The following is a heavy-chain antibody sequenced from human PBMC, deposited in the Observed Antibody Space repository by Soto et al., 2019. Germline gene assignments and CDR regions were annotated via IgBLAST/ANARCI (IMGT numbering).Heavy chain of an antibody. CDR2: MSGSGGST. CDR3: AKSPHYDILSGYFQHY. Sequence: EVQLLESGGGLVQPGGSLRLSCAASGFTFSSYAMSWVRQAPGKGLEWVSAMSGSGGSTYYADSVKGRFTISRDNSKNKLYVQVNSLRAEDTAVYYGAKSPHYDILSGYFQHYLGQGTLVTVSS. D-gene: IGHD3-9*01. CDR1: GFTFSSYA. J-gene: IGHJ4*02. V-gene: IGHV3-23*01.